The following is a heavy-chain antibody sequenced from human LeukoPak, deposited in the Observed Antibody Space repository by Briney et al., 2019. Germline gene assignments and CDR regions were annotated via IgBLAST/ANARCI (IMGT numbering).Heavy chain of an antibody. D-gene: IGHD3-22*01. V-gene: IGHV4-61*01. CDR3: ARFNGYYDSSGYLFDY. CDR2: IFYSGGH. J-gene: IGHJ4*02. Sequence: SETLSLTCTVSGVSVSSCSYYWSWIRQPPGKGLVWNGYIFYSGGHNYHPSLKSRVTISVDTSKYQFSLKLSCVTAADKAVYYCARFNGYYDSSGYLFDYWGQGTLVTVSS. CDR1: GVSVSSCSYY.